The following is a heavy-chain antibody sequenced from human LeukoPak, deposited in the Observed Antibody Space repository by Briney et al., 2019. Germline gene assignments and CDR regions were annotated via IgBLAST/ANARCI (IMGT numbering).Heavy chain of an antibody. CDR3: ARSPVLDRNDWSFAD. CDR2: SYSGGDT. Sequence: GGSLRLSCAASGFTVSRNYMSWVRQAPGKGLEWVSVSYSGGDTYYPDSVKGRFTVSRDNPKHTVYLQMNSLRAEDTAVYFCARSPVLDRNDWSFADWGQGTLVTVSS. D-gene: IGHD1-1*01. J-gene: IGHJ4*02. V-gene: IGHV3-53*01. CDR1: GFTVSRNY.